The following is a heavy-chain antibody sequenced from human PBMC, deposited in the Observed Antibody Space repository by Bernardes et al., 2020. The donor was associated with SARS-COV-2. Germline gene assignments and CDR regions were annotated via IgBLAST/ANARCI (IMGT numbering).Heavy chain of an antibody. Sequence: GGSLRLSCATSGFTFSSFSMNWVRQAPGKGLEWVSYIGSSSSPIYYADSVKGRFTISRDNAKNSLYLQMSSLRAEDTAVYYCARGGCTSSYRDCWGQGTLVTVSS. CDR3: ARGGCTSSYRDC. V-gene: IGHV3-48*04. CDR1: GFTFSSFS. D-gene: IGHD3-16*02. CDR2: IGSSSSPI. J-gene: IGHJ4*02.